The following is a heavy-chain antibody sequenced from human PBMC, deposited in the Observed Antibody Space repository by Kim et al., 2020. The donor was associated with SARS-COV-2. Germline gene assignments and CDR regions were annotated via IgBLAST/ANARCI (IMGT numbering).Heavy chain of an antibody. J-gene: IGHJ4*02. D-gene: IGHD6-13*01. V-gene: IGHV4-30-2*05. Sequence: YYNPSLKSRLTMSVDTSKNQVSLKLSSVTAADTAVYYCAGGPSSWHFDYWGQGTLVTVSS. CDR3: AGGPSSWHFDY.